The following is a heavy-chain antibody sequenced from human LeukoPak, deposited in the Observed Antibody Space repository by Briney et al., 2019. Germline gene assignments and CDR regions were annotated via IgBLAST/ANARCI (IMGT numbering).Heavy chain of an antibody. CDR2: FDPEDGET. CDR1: GYTLTELS. J-gene: IGHJ4*02. V-gene: IGHV1-24*01. Sequence: ASVKVSCKVSGYTLTELSMHWVRQAPGKGLEWMGGFDPEDGETIYAQKFQGRVTMTEDTSTDTAYMELSSMRSEDTAVYYCATARSKWELQGWNYWGQGTLVTVSS. CDR3: ATARSKWELQGWNY. D-gene: IGHD1-26*01.